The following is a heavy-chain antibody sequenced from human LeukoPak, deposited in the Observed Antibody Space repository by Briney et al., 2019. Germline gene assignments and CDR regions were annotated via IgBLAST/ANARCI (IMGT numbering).Heavy chain of an antibody. CDR1: GFTFSSYS. V-gene: IGHV3-21*01. Sequence: GGSLRLSCAASGFTFSSYSMNWVRQAPGKGLEWVSSISSSSSYIYYADSVKGRFTISRDNAKNSLYLQMHSLRAEDTAVYYCAREGPGSSWPPDDAFDIWGQGTMVTVSS. CDR3: AREGPGSSWPPDDAFDI. J-gene: IGHJ3*02. CDR2: ISSSSSYI. D-gene: IGHD6-13*01.